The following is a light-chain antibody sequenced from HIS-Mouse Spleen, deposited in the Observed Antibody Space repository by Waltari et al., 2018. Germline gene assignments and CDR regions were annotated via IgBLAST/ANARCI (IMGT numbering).Light chain of an antibody. CDR1: SSDLGGYNY. Sequence: QSALTQPASVSGSPGQSITISCTGTSSDLGGYNYGSWYQQHPGKAPKLMIYDVSNRPSGVSNRFSGSKSGNTASLTISGLQAEDEADYYCSSYTSSSTYVFGTGTKVTVL. J-gene: IGLJ1*01. CDR2: DVS. V-gene: IGLV2-14*03. CDR3: SSYTSSSTYV.